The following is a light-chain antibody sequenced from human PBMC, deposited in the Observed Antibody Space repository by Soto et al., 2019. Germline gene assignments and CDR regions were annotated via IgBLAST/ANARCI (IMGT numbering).Light chain of an antibody. V-gene: IGKV3-11*01. CDR1: QSVRSY. J-gene: IGKJ5*01. CDR3: QQRSNWPIT. CDR2: DAS. Sequence: EIVLTQSPATRSLSPGERATLSCRASQSVRSYLAWYQQKPGQAHRLLIYDASNRATGIPARFSGSGSGTDFTLTISSLEPEDFAVYYCQQRSNWPITFGQGTRLEIK.